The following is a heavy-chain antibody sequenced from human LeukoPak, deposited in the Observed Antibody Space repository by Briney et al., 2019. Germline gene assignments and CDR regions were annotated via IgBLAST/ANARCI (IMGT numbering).Heavy chain of an antibody. V-gene: IGHV1-18*01. J-gene: IGHJ4*02. CDR2: ISAYNGNT. D-gene: IGHD3-22*01. Sequence: ASVKVSCKASGYTFTSYGISWVRQAPGQGLEWMGWISAYNGNTNYAQKLQGRVTMTTDTSTSTAYMELRSLRSDDTAVYYCAREGRYYDSSGYYYPDYFDYWGQGTLVTVSS. CDR1: GYTFTSYG. CDR3: AREGRYYDSSGYYYPDYFDY.